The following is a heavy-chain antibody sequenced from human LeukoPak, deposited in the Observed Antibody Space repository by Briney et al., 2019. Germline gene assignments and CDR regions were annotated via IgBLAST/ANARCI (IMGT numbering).Heavy chain of an antibody. J-gene: IGHJ4*02. CDR3: ARDHARSYSFDY. CDR2: IYYSGST. CDR1: GGSISSYY. D-gene: IGHD1-26*01. Sequence: PSETLSLTCTVSGGSISSYYWSWTRQPPGKGLEWIGYIYYSGSTNYNPSLKSRVTISVDTSKNQFSLKLSSVTAADTAVYYCARDHARSYSFDYWGQGTLVTVSS. V-gene: IGHV4-59*01.